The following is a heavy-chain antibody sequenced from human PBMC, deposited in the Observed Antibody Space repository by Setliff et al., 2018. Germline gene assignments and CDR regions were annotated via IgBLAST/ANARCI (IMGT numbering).Heavy chain of an antibody. CDR3: ARYDSGGYSENYYFDY. V-gene: IGHV4-39*07. CDR2: VHYSGNT. CDR1: GGSISTTDYY. J-gene: IGHJ4*02. Sequence: SETLSLTCTVSGGSISTTDYYWGWIRQPPGKGLEWIGCVHYSGNTYYSPSLKSRVTMFVDTSKNQFSLMLYSVTAADTAIYYCARYDSGGYSENYYFDYWGQGTQVTVSS. D-gene: IGHD3-22*01.